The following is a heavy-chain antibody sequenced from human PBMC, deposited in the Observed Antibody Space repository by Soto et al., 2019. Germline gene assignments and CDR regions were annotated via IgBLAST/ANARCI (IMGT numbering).Heavy chain of an antibody. D-gene: IGHD2-15*01. CDR2: IVPVFGSV. CDR3: ARPANIAGRAGDHYYYYGMDV. V-gene: IGHV1-69*06. J-gene: IGHJ6*02. Sequence: QVQLVQSGAEVKKPGSSAKVSCKTSEGSFSNYAISWVRQAPGQGLEWMGGIVPVFGSVKYAQKFQGRVTLTADTLTATAYMEWSSLRSDDTAVYYCARPANIAGRAGDHYYYYGMDVWGQGTTVTVAS. CDR1: EGSFSNYA.